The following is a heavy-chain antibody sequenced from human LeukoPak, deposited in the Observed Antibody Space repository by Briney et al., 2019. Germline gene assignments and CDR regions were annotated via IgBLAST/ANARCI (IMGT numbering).Heavy chain of an antibody. J-gene: IGHJ4*02. CDR1: GFTFSSYA. V-gene: IGHV3-23*01. D-gene: IGHD2/OR15-2a*01. CDR3: AKGAIDLTTDFDY. Sequence: GGSLRLSCAASGFTFSSYAMNWVRQAPGEGLEWVSTISGSGAGTYYVDSVKGRFTISRDNSKNTLYLQMNSLRAGDTAVYYCAKGAIDLTTDFDYWGQGTLVTVSS. CDR2: ISGSGAGT.